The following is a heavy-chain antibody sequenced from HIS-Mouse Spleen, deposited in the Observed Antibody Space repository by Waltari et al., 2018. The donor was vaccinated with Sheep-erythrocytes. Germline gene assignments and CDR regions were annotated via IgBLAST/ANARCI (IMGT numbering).Heavy chain of an antibody. D-gene: IGHD3-10*01. V-gene: IGHV3-30*18. J-gene: IGHJ4*02. Sequence: QVQLVESGGGVVQPGMSLRLSCAASGFTFSSYGMHWVRQAPGKGLGWVAVISYDGSNKYYADSVKGRFTISRDNSKNTLYLQMNSLRAEDTAVYYCAKDRRGFWDYWGQGTLVTVSS. CDR2: ISYDGSNK. CDR3: AKDRRGFWDY. CDR1: GFTFSSYG.